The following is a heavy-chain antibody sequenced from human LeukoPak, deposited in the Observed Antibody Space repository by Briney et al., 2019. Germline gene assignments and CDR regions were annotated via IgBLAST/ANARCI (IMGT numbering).Heavy chain of an antibody. D-gene: IGHD5-12*01. CDR1: GFTFSSYS. CDR2: ISSSSSYI. CDR3: ARGARGYSGYDPSIDAFDI. J-gene: IGHJ3*02. Sequence: GSLRLSCAASGFTFSSYSMNWVRQAPGKGLEWVSSISSSSSYIYYADSVKGRFTISRDNAKNSLYLQMNSLRAEDTAVYYCARGARGYSGYDPSIDAFDIWGQGTMATVSS. V-gene: IGHV3-21*01.